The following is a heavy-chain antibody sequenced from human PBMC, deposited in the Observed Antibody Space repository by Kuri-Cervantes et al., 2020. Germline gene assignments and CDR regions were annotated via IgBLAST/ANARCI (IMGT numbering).Heavy chain of an antibody. CDR1: GFTFSSYN. CDR2: ISGTSYYI. CDR3: ARKYSDSYDY. Sequence: GESLKISCAASGFTFSSYNVNWVRQTPGKGLEWVSSISGTSYYIYYADSVKGRFTISRDNAKNSLYLQMNSLRAEDTAIYYCARKYSDSYDYWGQGTLVTDSS. D-gene: IGHD2-21*01. J-gene: IGHJ4*02. V-gene: IGHV3-21*01.